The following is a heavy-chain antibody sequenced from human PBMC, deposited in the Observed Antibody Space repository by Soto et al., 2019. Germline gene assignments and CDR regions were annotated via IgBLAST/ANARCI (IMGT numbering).Heavy chain of an antibody. J-gene: IGHJ6*03. D-gene: IGHD1-20*01. CDR1: GDTLKTFD. CDR2: ITTHNGDT. CDR3: VRFNFPGAGDNYYYYMDV. V-gene: IGHV1-18*04. Sequence: QVQLVQSGAEVKRPGASVKVSCKASGDTLKTFDVSWVRQAPGQGPEWMAWITTHNGDTNFAQKFRGRVSLTAATSAATAFMELRNLRSDDTGVYFCVRFNFPGAGDNYYYYMDVWGKGTTVTVS.